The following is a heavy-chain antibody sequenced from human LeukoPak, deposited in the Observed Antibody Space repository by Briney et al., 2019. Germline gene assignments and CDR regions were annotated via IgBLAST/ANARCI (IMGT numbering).Heavy chain of an antibody. CDR1: GVTFSTYG. D-gene: IGHD6-13*01. J-gene: IGHJ4*02. CDR3: ALVPRYSTTWSTFDY. V-gene: IGHV3-30*03. CDR2: ISFDGNNQ. Sequence: HGGSLRLSCAASGVTFSTYGMHWVRQAPGKGLEWVAVISFDGNNQYYADSVTGRFTISRDNSKNTLYLQMSGLRTEDTAVYYCALVPRYSTTWSTFDYWGQGTLVTVSS.